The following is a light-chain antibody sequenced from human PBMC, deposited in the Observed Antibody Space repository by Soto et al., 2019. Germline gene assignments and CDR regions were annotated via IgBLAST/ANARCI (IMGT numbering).Light chain of an antibody. CDR2: DVS. Sequence: LTQPASVSGSPGQSITISCTGTSSDVGGYNYVSWYQQHPGKAPKLMIYDVSNRPSGVSNRFSGSKSGNTASLTISGLQAEDEADDYCSSYTSSSTPLYVFGTGTKVTVL. CDR3: SSYTSSSTPLYV. J-gene: IGLJ1*01. CDR1: SSDVGGYNY. V-gene: IGLV2-14*01.